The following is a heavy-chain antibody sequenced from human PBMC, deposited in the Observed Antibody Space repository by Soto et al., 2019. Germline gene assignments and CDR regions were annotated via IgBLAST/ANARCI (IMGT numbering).Heavy chain of an antibody. J-gene: IGHJ5*02. CDR3: ARDGPTRNYCSGGSCYWRPYNWFDP. V-gene: IGHV1-69*01. D-gene: IGHD2-15*01. CDR1: GGTFSSYA. CDR2: IIPIFGTA. Sequence: QVQLVQSGAEVKKPGSSMKVSCKASGGTFSSYAISWVRQAPGQGLEWMGGIIPIFGTANYAQKFQGRVTITADESTSTAYLELSSLRSEDTAVYYCARDGPTRNYCSGGSCYWRPYNWFDPWGQGTLVTVSS.